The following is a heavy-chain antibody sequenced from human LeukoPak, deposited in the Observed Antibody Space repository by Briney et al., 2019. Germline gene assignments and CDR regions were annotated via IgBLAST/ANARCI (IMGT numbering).Heavy chain of an antibody. CDR2: ISSNGGST. CDR3: ARGREAARFDY. CDR1: GFTFSSYA. Sequence: PGGSLRLSCAASGFTFSSYAMHWVRQAPGKGLEYVSAISSNGGSTYYANSVKGRFTISRDNSKNTLYLQMGSLRAEDMAVYYCARGREAARFDYWGQGTLVTVSS. D-gene: IGHD6-13*01. J-gene: IGHJ4*02. V-gene: IGHV3-64*01.